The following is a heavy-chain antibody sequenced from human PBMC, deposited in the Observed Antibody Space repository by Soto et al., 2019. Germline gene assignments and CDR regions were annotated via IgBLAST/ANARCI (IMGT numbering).Heavy chain of an antibody. CDR1: GFTFSNNA. D-gene: IGHD1-1*01. V-gene: IGHV3-30-3*01. J-gene: IGHJ6*02. CDR2: ISYDGSNK. CDR3: ARGTTTSAFSAMDV. Sequence: QVQLVESGGGVVQPGRSLRLSCAASGFTFSNNAMDWVRQAPGKGLEWVAVISYDGSNKYIAESVKGRFTISRDHSKNTLFLQMNSLRAEDTAVYYCARGTTTSAFSAMDVWGPGTTVTVSS.